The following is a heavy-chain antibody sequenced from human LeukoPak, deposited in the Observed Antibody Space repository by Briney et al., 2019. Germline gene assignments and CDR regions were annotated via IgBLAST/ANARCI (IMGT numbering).Heavy chain of an antibody. CDR3: ARHPGDFTGIVNYYYMDV. D-gene: IGHD1-26*01. CDR1: GFTLSSYG. CDR2: ISFDGSNK. J-gene: IGHJ6*03. Sequence: GGSLRLSYAASGFTLSSYGMHWVRQGPGKGLEWVAIISFDGSNKYYGDSVKGRFTISRDNSNNTLFLQMNSLRPEDTAVYYCARHPGDFTGIVNYYYMDVWGKGTTVTVSS. V-gene: IGHV3-30*03.